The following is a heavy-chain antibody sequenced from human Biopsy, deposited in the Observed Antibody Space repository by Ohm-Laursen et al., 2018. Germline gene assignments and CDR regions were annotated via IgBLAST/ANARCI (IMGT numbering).Heavy chain of an antibody. CDR1: GYTFTSYD. Sequence: SVKVSCKASGYTFTSYDITWVRQASGQGPEWIGWLNPVSGNSNFGQKFRGRVTVTSDTSISTAYMELRGLTSDDTATYYCGRAVRNQLLTDPWGQGTLVTVTS. J-gene: IGHJ5*02. V-gene: IGHV1-8*01. CDR2: LNPVSGNS. CDR3: GRAVRNQLLTDP. D-gene: IGHD1-7*01.